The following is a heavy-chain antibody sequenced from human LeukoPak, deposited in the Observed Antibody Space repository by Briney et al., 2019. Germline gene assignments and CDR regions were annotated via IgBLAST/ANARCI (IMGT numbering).Heavy chain of an antibody. V-gene: IGHV3-33*06. CDR1: GFTFSSYG. D-gene: IGHD2-2*01. CDR3: AKECSTSCLDY. J-gene: IGHJ4*02. CDR2: IWYDGSNK. Sequence: GGSLRLSCAASGFTFSSYGMHWVRQAPGKGLEWVAVIWYDGSNKYYADSVKGRFTISRDNSKNTLYLQMNSLRAENTAVYYRAKECSTSCLDYWGQGTLVTVPS.